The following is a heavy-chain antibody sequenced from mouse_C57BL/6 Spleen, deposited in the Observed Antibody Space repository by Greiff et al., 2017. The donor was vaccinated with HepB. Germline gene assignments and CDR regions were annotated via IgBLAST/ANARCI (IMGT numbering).Heavy chain of an antibody. CDR3: TRGYGSSFRYFDY. CDR2: ISSGGDYI. D-gene: IGHD1-1*01. CDR1: GFTFSSYA. J-gene: IGHJ2*01. V-gene: IGHV5-9-1*02. Sequence: EVMLVESGEGLVKPGGSLKLSCAASGFTFSSYAMSWVRQTPEKRLEWVAYISSGGDYIYYADTVKGRFTISRDNARNTLYLQMSSLKSEHTAMYYCTRGYGSSFRYFDYWGQGTTLTVSS.